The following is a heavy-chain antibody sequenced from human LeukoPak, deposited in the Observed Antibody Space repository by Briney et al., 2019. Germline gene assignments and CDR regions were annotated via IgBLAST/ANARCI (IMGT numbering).Heavy chain of an antibody. CDR1: GFTFSTYS. Sequence: GGSLRLSCAASGFTFSTYSMNWVRQAPGKGLEWVSSISSSSSYIYYADSVKGRFTVSRDNAKNSLYLQMSSLRAEDTAVYYCARPTGIFSYDRDVWGQGTTVTVSS. D-gene: IGHD4-17*01. J-gene: IGHJ6*02. CDR2: ISSSSSYI. CDR3: ARPTGIFSYDRDV. V-gene: IGHV3-21*06.